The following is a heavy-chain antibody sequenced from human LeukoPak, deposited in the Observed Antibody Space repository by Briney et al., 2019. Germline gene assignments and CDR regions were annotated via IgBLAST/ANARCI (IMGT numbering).Heavy chain of an antibody. V-gene: IGHV3-23*01. CDR1: GFTFGSYA. Sequence: GGSLRLSCAASGFTFGSYAMSWVRQAPGKGLEWVSAISGSGGSTYYADSVKGRFTISRDNSKNTLYLQMNSLRAEDTAVYYCAKDASSGSQWRDYYYYYGTDVWGQGTTVTVSS. J-gene: IGHJ6*02. CDR3: AKDASSGSQWRDYYYYYGTDV. CDR2: ISGSGGST. D-gene: IGHD6-19*01.